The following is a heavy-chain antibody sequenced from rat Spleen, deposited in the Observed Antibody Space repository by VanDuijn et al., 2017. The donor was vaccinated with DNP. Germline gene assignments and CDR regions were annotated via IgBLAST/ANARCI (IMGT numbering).Heavy chain of an antibody. D-gene: IGHD1-11*01. V-gene: IGHV5-27*01. CDR1: GFTFSDYY. Sequence: EVQLVESGGGLVQPGRSLKLSCAASGFTFSDYYMSWVRQAPTMGLEWVASISASGGSTSYRDSVKGRFTISRDNAKSTLYLQMDSLRSEDTATYYCTTDFERGYWGQGVMVTVSS. CDR2: ISASGGST. J-gene: IGHJ2*01. CDR3: TTDFERGY.